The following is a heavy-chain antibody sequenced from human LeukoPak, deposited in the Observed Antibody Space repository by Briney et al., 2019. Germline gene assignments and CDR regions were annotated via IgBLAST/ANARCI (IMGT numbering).Heavy chain of an antibody. CDR3: ARDLGDDSSGYYYDGHFDY. V-gene: IGHV1-69*01. CDR1: GGTFSSYA. J-gene: IGHJ4*02. D-gene: IGHD3-22*01. Sequence: SVKVSCKASGGTFSSYAISWVRQAPGQGLEWMGGIIPIFGTANYAQKFQGRVTITADESTSTAYMELSSLRSEDTAVYYCARDLGDDSSGYYYDGHFDYWGQGTLVTVSS. CDR2: IIPIFGTA.